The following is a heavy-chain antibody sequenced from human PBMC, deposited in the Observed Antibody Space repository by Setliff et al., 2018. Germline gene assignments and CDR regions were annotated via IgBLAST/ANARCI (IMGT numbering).Heavy chain of an antibody. CDR1: GFTVSSFS. V-gene: IGHV3-30*18. D-gene: IGHD2-8*02. CDR3: AKQVVVYVYDGIFGYFDF. J-gene: IGHJ4*02. Sequence: LRLSCAASGFTVSSFSMHWVRQAPVKGLDWVATLSDDGSNEFYADSVKGRFTISRDNSNNTLHLHMNSLRAEDTAVYYCAKQVVVYVYDGIFGYFDFWGQGTLVTVSS. CDR2: LSDDGSNE.